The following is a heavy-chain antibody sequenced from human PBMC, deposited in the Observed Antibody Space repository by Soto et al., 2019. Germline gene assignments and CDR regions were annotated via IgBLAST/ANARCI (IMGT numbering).Heavy chain of an antibody. J-gene: IGHJ6*02. Sequence: HPGGSLRLSCEVSGFTFSMYSMSWVRQSPGKGLEWVAKIPQDGIDGHYADSVKGRFIISRDNGKNSLHLQLNNLRAEDTAVYYCARDHLILPAHDFFYGSDVWGRGATVTVSS. D-gene: IGHD2-21*02. CDR1: GFTFSMYS. CDR2: IPQDGIDG. V-gene: IGHV3-7*03. CDR3: ARDHLILPAHDFFYGSDV.